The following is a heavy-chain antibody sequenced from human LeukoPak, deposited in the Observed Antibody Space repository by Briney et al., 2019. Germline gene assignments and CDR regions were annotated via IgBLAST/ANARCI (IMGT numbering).Heavy chain of an antibody. J-gene: IGHJ4*02. CDR3: ARAYSYGIFYFDY. V-gene: IGHV3-48*03. CDR1: GFTFSSYE. CDR2: ISSSGSTI. D-gene: IGHD5-18*01. Sequence: QPGGSLRLSCAASGFTFSSYEMNWVRQAPGKGLEWVSYISSSGSTIYYADSVKGRFTISRDNAKNSLYLQMNSLRAEDTAVYYCARAYSYGIFYFDYWGQGTLSPSPQ.